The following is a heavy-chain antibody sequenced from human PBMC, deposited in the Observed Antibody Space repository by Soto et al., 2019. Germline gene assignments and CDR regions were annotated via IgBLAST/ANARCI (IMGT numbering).Heavy chain of an antibody. D-gene: IGHD3-3*01. CDR2: ISGSGGST. Sequence: QPGGSLRLSCAASGFTFSSYAMSWVRQAPGKGLEWVSSISGSGGSTYYADSVKGRFTISRDNSKNTLYLQMNSLRAEDTAVYYCAKGRGLRKSITSFGAPWGQGPLVTVXX. J-gene: IGHJ5*02. CDR1: GFTFSSYA. V-gene: IGHV3-23*01. CDR3: AKGRGLRKSITSFGAP.